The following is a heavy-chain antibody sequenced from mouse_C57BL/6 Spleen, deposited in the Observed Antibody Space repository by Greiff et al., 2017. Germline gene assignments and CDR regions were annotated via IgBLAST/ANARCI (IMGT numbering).Heavy chain of an antibody. D-gene: IGHD1-1*01. CDR1: GYTFTSYW. V-gene: IGHV1-50*01. Sequence: QVQLQQPGAELVKPGASVKLSCKASGYTFTSYWMQWVKQRPGQGLEWIGEIDPSDSYTNYNQKFKGKATLTVDTSSSTAYMQLSSLTSEDSAVYYCAMGTTVVAGDGYFDVWGTGTTVTVSS. CDR2: IDPSDSYT. J-gene: IGHJ1*03. CDR3: AMGTTVVAGDGYFDV.